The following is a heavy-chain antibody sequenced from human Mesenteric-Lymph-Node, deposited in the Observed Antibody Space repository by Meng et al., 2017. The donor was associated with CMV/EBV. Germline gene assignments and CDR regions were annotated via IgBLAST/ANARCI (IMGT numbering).Heavy chain of an antibody. J-gene: IGHJ4*02. CDR2: IYYSGST. CDR3: ARGPQRNTYHYFDY. D-gene: IGHD6-25*01. CDR1: GGSISSYY. V-gene: IGHV4-59*01. Sequence: SETLSLTCTVSGGSISSYYWSWIRQPPGKGLEWIGYIYYSGSTNYNPSLKSRVTISVDTSKNQFSLKLSSVTAADTAVYYCARGPQRNTYHYFDYWGQGALVTVSS.